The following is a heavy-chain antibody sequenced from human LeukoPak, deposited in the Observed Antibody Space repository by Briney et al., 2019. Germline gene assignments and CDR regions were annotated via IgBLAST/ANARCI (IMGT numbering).Heavy chain of an antibody. J-gene: IGHJ3*01. CDR3: AVAGARYSDTGGLYASDF. CDR2: IYYSGSP. D-gene: IGHD2-8*02. CDR1: GASISSSSYF. V-gene: IGHV4-39*01. Sequence: SETLSLTCTVSGASISSSSYFWGWIRQPPGKGLEWIGTIYYSGSPYYNPSFKSRVTISVDASKNQFSLKLNSVTAADTAVYYCAVAGARYSDTGGLYASDFWGRGTMVTVSP.